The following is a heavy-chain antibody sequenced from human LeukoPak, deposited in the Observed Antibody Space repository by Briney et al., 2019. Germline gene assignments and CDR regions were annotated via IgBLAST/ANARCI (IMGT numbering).Heavy chain of an antibody. CDR1: GFTFRTYS. CDR2: ISYDGNFE. D-gene: IGHD4-17*01. Sequence: PGGSLRLSCAASGFTFRTYSMHWVRQAPGKGLEWVAVISYDGNFEDYADSLKGRVTISRDNAMNTLYLQMNSLRAADTAVYYCARGAYGDYHFDYWGQGTLVTVSS. CDR3: ARGAYGDYHFDY. J-gene: IGHJ4*02. V-gene: IGHV3-30*03.